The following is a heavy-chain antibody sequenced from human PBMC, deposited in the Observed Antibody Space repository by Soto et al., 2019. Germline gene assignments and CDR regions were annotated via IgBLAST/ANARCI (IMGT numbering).Heavy chain of an antibody. CDR3: TRAQYYKDTGVYLSYFDY. D-gene: IGHD3-22*01. CDR1: GFTFGESA. J-gene: IGHJ4*02. Sequence: GGSLRLSCTASGFTFGESAMSWFRQAPWQGLEWLSFIRSKAYGETTDYAASVKGRFTISRDDSKSIAYLQMNSLKIEDTAVYYCTRAQYYKDTGVYLSYFDYGGQGTLVTV. V-gene: IGHV3-49*03. CDR2: IRSKAYGETT.